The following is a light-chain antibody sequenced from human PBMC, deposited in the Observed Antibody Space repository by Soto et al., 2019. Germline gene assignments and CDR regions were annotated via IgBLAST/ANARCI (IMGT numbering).Light chain of an antibody. CDR2: GNT. V-gene: IGLV1-40*01. J-gene: IGLJ1*01. Sequence: QSALTQPPSVSGAPGQRVTISCTGSSSNIGAGYDVHWYLQLPGTAPKLLIYGNTNRPSGVPDRFSGSKSGSSASLAITGLQAEDEADYYCQSHDNSLHASVFGTGTKVTVL. CDR1: SSNIGAGYD. CDR3: QSHDNSLHASV.